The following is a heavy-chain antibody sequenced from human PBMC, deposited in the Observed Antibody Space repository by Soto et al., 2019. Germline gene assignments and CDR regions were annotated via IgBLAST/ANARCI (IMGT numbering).Heavy chain of an antibody. CDR1: GGSISSSSYY. D-gene: IGHD3-10*01. J-gene: IGHJ4*02. V-gene: IGHV4-39*07. CDR3: ARDGPYYYGSGSYYKRRGPYYLDY. CDR2: IYYSGNT. Sequence: PSETLCLTCTVSGGSISSSSYYWVWIRQPPGKGLEWIGSIYYSGNTNYNPSLKSRVTISVDTSKNQFSLKLSSVTAADTAVYYCARDGPYYYGSGSYYKRRGPYYLDYWGQGTLVTVSS.